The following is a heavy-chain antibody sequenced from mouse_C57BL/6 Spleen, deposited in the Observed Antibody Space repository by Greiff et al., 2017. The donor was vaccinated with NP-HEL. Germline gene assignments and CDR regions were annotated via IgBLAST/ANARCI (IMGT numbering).Heavy chain of an antibody. J-gene: IGHJ3*01. Sequence: EVQVVESGGGLVQPGGSLSLSCAASGFTFTDYYMSWVRQPPGKALEWLGFIRNKANGYTTEYSASVKGRFTIARDNSPSILYLQMNALRAEDSATYYCASPPLYYGSSPFAYWGQGTLVTVSA. CDR3: ASPPLYYGSSPFAY. V-gene: IGHV7-3*01. D-gene: IGHD1-1*01. CDR2: IRNKANGYTT. CDR1: GFTFTDYY.